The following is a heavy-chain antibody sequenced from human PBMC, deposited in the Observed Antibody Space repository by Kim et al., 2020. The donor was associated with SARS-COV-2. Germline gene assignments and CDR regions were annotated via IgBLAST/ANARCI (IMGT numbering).Heavy chain of an antibody. D-gene: IGHD2-2*01. CDR3: ARDALLYCSSTSCRILDAFCN. Sequence: GGSLRLSCAASGFTFSSYGMHWVRQAPGKGLECVAVIWYDGSNKYYADSVKGRFTISRDNSKNTLYLQMNSLRAEDTAVYYCARDALLYCSSTSCRILDAFCNWGQGKMVT. CDR1: GFTFSSYG. CDR2: IWYDGSNK. V-gene: IGHV3-33*01. J-gene: IGHJ3*02.